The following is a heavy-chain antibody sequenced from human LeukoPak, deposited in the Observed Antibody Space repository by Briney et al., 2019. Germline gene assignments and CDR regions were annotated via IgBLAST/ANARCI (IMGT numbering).Heavy chain of an antibody. J-gene: IGHJ4*02. D-gene: IGHD3-22*01. V-gene: IGHV3-33*01. Sequence: GGSLRLFCAASGFTFSSYGMHWVRQAPGKGLEWVAVIWYDGSNKYYADSVKGRFTISRDNSKNTLYLQMNSLRAEDTAVYYCARDSGAVVGGWLLPRYYFDYWGQGTLVTVSS. CDR1: GFTFSSYG. CDR3: ARDSGAVVGGWLLPRYYFDY. CDR2: IWYDGSNK.